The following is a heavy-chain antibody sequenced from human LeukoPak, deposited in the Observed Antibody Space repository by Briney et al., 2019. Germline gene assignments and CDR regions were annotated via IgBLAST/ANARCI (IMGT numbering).Heavy chain of an antibody. CDR3: ARVNPGAGDPTFLSY. J-gene: IGHJ4*02. CDR2: INPNSGGT. Sequence: ASVKVSCKASGYTFTGYYMHWVRQAPGQGLEWMGWINPNSGGTNYAQKFQGRVTMTRDTSISTAYMELSRLRSDDTAVYYCARVNPGAGDPTFLSYWGQGTLVTVSS. CDR1: GYTFTGYY. D-gene: IGHD1-14*01. V-gene: IGHV1-2*02.